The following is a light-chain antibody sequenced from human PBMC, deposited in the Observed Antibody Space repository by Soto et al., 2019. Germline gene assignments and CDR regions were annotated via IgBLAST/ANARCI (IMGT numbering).Light chain of an antibody. Sequence: EVLMTQSPATLSVSPGERATLSCRASQSVKSNLAWYQQKPGQAPRLLIYDASTKATGLPARFSGSGSGTEFTLTISSLQSEDFAVYYCQQYNNWPLTFGGGTKV. CDR1: QSVKSN. V-gene: IGKV3-15*01. CDR2: DAS. J-gene: IGKJ4*01. CDR3: QQYNNWPLT.